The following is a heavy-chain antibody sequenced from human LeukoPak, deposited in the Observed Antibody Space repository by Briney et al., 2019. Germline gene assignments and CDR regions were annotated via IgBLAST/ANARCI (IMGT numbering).Heavy chain of an antibody. V-gene: IGHV4-39*01. D-gene: IGHD4/OR15-4a*01. CDR1: GDSISSSNFY. J-gene: IGHJ4*02. CDR3: ARRPGEYGGNDFDY. CDR2: MYYSGTS. Sequence: SETLSLTCTVSGDSISSSNFYWGWIRQPPGKGLEWIGSMYYSGTSYYNPSLKSRVTISVDPYKNQFSLKVSSVTAADTAVYYCARRPGEYGGNDFDYWGQGTLVTVSS.